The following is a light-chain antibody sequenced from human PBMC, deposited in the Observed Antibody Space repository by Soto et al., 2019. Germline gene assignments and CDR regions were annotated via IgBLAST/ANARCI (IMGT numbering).Light chain of an antibody. Sequence: QPVLTQSPSASASLGASVKLTSTLSSGHSSYAIAWHQQQPEKGPRYLMKLNSDGSHSKGDGIPDRFSGSSSGAERYLTISSLQSEDEADYYSQTWGTGTRGVFGGGTQLTVL. CDR2: LNSDGSH. J-gene: IGLJ3*02. CDR3: QTWGTGTRGV. CDR1: SGHSSYA. V-gene: IGLV4-69*01.